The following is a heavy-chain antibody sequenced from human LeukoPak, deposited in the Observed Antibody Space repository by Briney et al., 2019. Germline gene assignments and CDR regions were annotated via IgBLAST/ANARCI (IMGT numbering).Heavy chain of an antibody. CDR1: GFTFSSYG. CDR2: IRYDGSNK. CDR3: ARVAYDTAMVFGPADY. V-gene: IGHV3-30*02. Sequence: GGSLRLSCAASGFTFSSYGMHWVRQAPGKGLEWVAFIRYDGSNKYYADSVKGRFTISRDNSKNTLYLQMNSLRAEDTAVYYCARVAYDTAMVFGPADYWGQGTLVTVSS. J-gene: IGHJ4*02. D-gene: IGHD5-18*01.